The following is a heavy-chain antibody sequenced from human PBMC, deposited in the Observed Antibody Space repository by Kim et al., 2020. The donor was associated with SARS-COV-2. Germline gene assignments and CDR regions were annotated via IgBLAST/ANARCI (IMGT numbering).Heavy chain of an antibody. CDR2: INPNSGGT. Sequence: ASVKVSCKASGYTFTGYYMHWVRQAPGQGLEWMGRINPNSGGTNYAQKFQGRVTMTRDTSISTAYMELSRLRSDDTAVYYCASALLGYSSGWYLDYWGQGTLVTVSS. V-gene: IGHV1-2*06. J-gene: IGHJ4*02. CDR1: GYTFTGYY. D-gene: IGHD6-19*01. CDR3: ASALLGYSSGWYLDY.